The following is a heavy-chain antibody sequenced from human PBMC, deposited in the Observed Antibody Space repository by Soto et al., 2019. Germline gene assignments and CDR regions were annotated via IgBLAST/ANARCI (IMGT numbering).Heavy chain of an antibody. CDR3: VRQYFDFWTDYPDFDY. CDR1: GYTFSKYD. D-gene: IGHD3-3*01. J-gene: IGHJ4*02. Sequence: ASVKVSCKASGYTFSKYDVSWVRQAPGQGLEWLGLISPNSGRASYSEKFQGRVTMSTDTPTTTAYLELRSLRSDDTAVYFCVRQYFDFWTDYPDFDYWGQGTLVTVSS. V-gene: IGHV1-18*04. CDR2: ISPNSGRA.